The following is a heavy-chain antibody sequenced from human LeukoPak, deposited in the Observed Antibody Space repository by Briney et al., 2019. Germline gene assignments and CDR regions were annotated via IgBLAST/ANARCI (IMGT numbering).Heavy chain of an antibody. CDR3: AQGDCSGGPCPGPLN. V-gene: IGHV3-30*02. D-gene: IGHD2-15*01. CDR2: IRYDVSNK. J-gene: IGHJ4*02. CDR1: GFTFSYYW. Sequence: GGSLRLSCAASGFTFSYYWMIWVRQAPGKGLEWVAFIRYDVSNKYYADSVKGRFTISRDNSKNTLYLQMNSLRVEDTSVYYCAQGDCSGGPCPGPLNWGQGTLVTVSS.